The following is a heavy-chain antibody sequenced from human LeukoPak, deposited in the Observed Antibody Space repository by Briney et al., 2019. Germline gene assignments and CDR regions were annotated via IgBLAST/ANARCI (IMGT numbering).Heavy chain of an antibody. CDR1: GGSFSGYY. J-gene: IGHJ3*02. D-gene: IGHD6-19*01. Sequence: RTSETLSLTCAVYGGSFSGYYWSWIRQPPGKGLEWIGEINHSGSTNYNPSLKSQVTISVDTSKNQFSLKLSSVTAADTAVYYCARRQFDAFDIWGQGTMVTVSS. CDR2: INHSGST. V-gene: IGHV4-34*01. CDR3: ARRQFDAFDI.